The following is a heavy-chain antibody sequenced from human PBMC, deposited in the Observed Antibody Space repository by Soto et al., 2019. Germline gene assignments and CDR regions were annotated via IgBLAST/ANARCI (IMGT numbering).Heavy chain of an antibody. J-gene: IGHJ4*02. D-gene: IGHD1-1*01. Sequence: SETLSLTCTVSGGSFSGYFWTWIRQPPGKGLEWLAEINHSGITNYNPSVESRVSMSVDTSKNQFSLRLYSVTAADTAVYYCVRGPYNYNSRYFDYWGQGTLVTV. CDR3: VRGPYNYNSRYFDY. CDR1: GGSFSGYF. CDR2: INHSGIT. V-gene: IGHV4-34*01.